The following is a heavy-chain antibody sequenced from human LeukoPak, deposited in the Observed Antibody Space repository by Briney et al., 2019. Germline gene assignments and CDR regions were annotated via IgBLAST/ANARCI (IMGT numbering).Heavy chain of an antibody. D-gene: IGHD3-22*01. V-gene: IGHV1-8*01. Sequence: ASVKVSCKASGYTLTNYDINWVRQATGQGLEWMGWIDPNSGKTGYAQKFQGRVTMTMNTSISTAYMELSSLRSEDTAVYYCARGDYDSSGYYDDAFDIWGQGTMVTVSS. CDR3: ARGDYDSSGYYDDAFDI. CDR1: GYTLTNYD. CDR2: IDPNSGKT. J-gene: IGHJ3*02.